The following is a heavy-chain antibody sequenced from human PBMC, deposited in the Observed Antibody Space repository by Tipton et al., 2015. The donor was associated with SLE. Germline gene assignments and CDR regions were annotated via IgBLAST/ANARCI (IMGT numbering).Heavy chain of an antibody. D-gene: IGHD2-15*01. CDR2: IYTSGST. CDR1: GGSLSGGTFS. Sequence: TLSLTCTVSGGSLSGGTFSWSWMRQPAGKGLEWIGRIYTSGSTNYNPSLKSRVTMSIDTSKNQFSLRLSSVTAADTAVYYCARLERWWSVDYWGQGTLVTVSS. J-gene: IGHJ4*02. V-gene: IGHV4-61*02. CDR3: ARLERWWSVDY.